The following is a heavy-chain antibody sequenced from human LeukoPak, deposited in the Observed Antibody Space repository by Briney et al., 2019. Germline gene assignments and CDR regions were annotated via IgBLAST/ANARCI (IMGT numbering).Heavy chain of an antibody. CDR1: GFTFSSYA. CDR3: AGGRVLLWFGELLFDY. Sequence: SGGSLRLSCAASGFTFSSYAMSWVRQAPGKGLEWIGEINHSGSTNYNPSLKSRVTISVDTSKNQFSLKLSSVTAADTAVYYCAGGRVLLWFGELLFDYWGQGTLVTVSS. V-gene: IGHV4-34*01. D-gene: IGHD3-10*01. J-gene: IGHJ4*02. CDR2: INHSGST.